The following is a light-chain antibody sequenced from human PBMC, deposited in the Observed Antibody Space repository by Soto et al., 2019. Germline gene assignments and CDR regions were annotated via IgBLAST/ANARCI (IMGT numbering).Light chain of an antibody. J-gene: IGKJ2*01. CDR3: QQRNNWPYT. Sequence: EIVLTQSPATLSLSPGERATLSFTASQSVSSYLAWYQQKPGKAPRLLIYDASNRATGIPARFSGSGSGTDFTLTISSLEPEDFVVYYCQQRNNWPYTFGQGTKLEIK. V-gene: IGKV3-11*01. CDR2: DAS. CDR1: QSVSSY.